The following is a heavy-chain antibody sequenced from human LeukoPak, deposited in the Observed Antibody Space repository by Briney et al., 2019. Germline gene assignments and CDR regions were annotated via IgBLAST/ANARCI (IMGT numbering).Heavy chain of an antibody. CDR2: IYHSGST. V-gene: IGHV4-4*02. CDR1: GGSISSSNW. J-gene: IGHJ4*02. D-gene: IGHD3-22*01. Sequence: SETLSLTCAVSGGSISSSNWWSWVRQPPGKGLEWIGEIYHSGSTNYNPSLKSRVTISVDKSKNQFSLKLSSVTAADTAVYYCARDARSSGYYNFDYWGQGTLVTVSS. CDR3: ARDARSSGYYNFDY.